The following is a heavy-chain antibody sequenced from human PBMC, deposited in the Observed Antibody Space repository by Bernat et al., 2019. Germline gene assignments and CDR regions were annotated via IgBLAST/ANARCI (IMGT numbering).Heavy chain of an antibody. Sequence: QVQLVQSGAEVKKPGSSVKVSCKASGGTFSSYAISWVRQAPGQGLEWTGGVITIFGTANHAQKFQGRVTFTADESASTAYMELSSLRSEDTAVYYCAREVSEMATIFYFDYWGQGTLVTVSS. V-gene: IGHV1-69*01. CDR1: GGTFSSYA. CDR2: VITIFGTA. J-gene: IGHJ4*02. CDR3: AREVSEMATIFYFDY. D-gene: IGHD5-24*01.